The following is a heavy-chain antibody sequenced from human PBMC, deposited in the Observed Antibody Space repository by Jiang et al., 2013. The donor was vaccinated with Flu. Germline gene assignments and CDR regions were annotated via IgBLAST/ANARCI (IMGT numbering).Heavy chain of an antibody. Sequence: SVKVSCKASGYTFISYAMHWVRQAPGQRLEWMGWINPGNGNTKYSQKFQGRVTITRDTSASTAFMELTSLRSEDTAVYYCVRGGPQELTPYDYWGQGTLVTVSS. CDR2: INPGNGNT. V-gene: IGHV1-3*01. D-gene: IGHD6-13*01. CDR3: VRGGPQELTPYDY. J-gene: IGHJ4*02. CDR1: GYTFISYA.